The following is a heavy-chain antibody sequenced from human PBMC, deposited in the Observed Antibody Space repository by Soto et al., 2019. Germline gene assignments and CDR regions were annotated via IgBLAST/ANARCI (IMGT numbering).Heavy chain of an antibody. CDR1: GFTFSSYA. D-gene: IGHD2-8*01. J-gene: IGHJ6*03. Sequence: EVQLLESGGGLVQPGGSLRLSCAASGFTFSSYAMSWVRQAPGKGLEWVSAISGSGGSTYYADSVKGRFTISRDNSKNTLYLQMNSLRAEDTAVYYCAKVGGDIVLMVYAIPYYYSYYMDVWGKGTTVTVSS. V-gene: IGHV3-23*01. CDR3: AKVGGDIVLMVYAIPYYYSYYMDV. CDR2: ISGSGGST.